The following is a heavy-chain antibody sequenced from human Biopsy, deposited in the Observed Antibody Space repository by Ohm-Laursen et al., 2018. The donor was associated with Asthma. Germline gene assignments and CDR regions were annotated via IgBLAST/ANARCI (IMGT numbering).Heavy chain of an antibody. CDR3: AKEVFPGWELRRGPDS. CDR2: IFFDGSNK. Sequence: SLRLSYAASGFTFSNYGMHWVRQAPGKGLEWVAGIFFDGSNKYYADSVKGRFTISRDNSRDTLHLEMNSLRAEDTAVYFCAKEVFPGWELRRGPDSWGQGTLVTVSS. CDR1: GFTFSNYG. D-gene: IGHD1-26*01. V-gene: IGHV3-30*18. J-gene: IGHJ4*02.